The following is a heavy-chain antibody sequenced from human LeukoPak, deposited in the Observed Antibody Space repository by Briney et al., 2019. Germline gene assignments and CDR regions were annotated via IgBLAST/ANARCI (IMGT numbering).Heavy chain of an antibody. J-gene: IGHJ4*02. Sequence: GGSLRLSCAASGFTFSSYGMHWVPQAPGKGLEWVAVISYDGSNKYYADSVKGRFTISRDNSKNTLYLQMNSLRAEDTAVCYCAKDGRIAAFDYWGQGTLVTVSS. D-gene: IGHD6-6*01. CDR3: AKDGRIAAFDY. CDR2: ISYDGSNK. CDR1: GFTFSSYG. V-gene: IGHV3-30*18.